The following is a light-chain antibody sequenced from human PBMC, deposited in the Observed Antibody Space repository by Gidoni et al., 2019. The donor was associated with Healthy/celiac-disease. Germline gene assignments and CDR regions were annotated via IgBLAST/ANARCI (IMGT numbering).Light chain of an antibody. Sequence: IEMTQSPDSLAVSLGERATINCKASQSVLYSSNNRNYLAWYQQKPGPPPKLLIYWASTRESGVPDRFSGSGSGTDFTLTISSLQAEDVAVYYCQQYYSTPCSFGQGTKLEIK. CDR3: QQYYSTPCS. CDR2: WAS. CDR1: QSVLYSSNNRNY. V-gene: IGKV4-1*01. J-gene: IGKJ2*04.